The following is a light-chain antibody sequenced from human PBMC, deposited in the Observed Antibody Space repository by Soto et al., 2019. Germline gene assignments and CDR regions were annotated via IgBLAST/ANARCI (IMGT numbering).Light chain of an antibody. J-gene: IGKJ4*01. CDR3: QQRSHWPLT. CDR2: DAS. Sequence: EIVLTQSPATLSLSPGERATLYCRASQSVSSHLAWYQQKPGQAPRLLMYDASNRATGIPARFSGSGSGTDFTLIISILEPEDSAVYFCQQRSHWPLTFGRGTKVEIK. V-gene: IGKV3-11*01. CDR1: QSVSSH.